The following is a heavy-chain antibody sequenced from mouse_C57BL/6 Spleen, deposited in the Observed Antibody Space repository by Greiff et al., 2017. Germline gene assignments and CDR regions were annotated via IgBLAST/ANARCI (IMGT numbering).Heavy chain of an antibody. D-gene: IGHD2-1*01. CDR2: IDPSDSET. V-gene: IGHV1-52*01. J-gene: IGHJ3*01. CDR3: ARDGNYVGVWFAY. Sequence: VKLQQPGAELVRPGSSVKLSCKASGYTFTSYWMHWVKQRPIQGLEWIGNIDPSDSETHYNQKFKDKATLTVDKSSSTAYMQLSSLTSEDSAVYYCARDGNYVGVWFAYWGQGTLVTVSA. CDR1: GYTFTSYW.